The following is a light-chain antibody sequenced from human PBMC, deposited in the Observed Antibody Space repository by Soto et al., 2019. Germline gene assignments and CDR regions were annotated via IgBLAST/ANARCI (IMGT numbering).Light chain of an antibody. V-gene: IGKV1-39*01. CDR1: QSISSY. J-gene: IGKJ1*01. CDR2: AAS. CDR3: QQSYCTPCT. Sequence: DIQMTQSPSSLSASVGDRVTITCRASQSISSYLNWYQQKPGKAPKLLIYAASSLQSGVPSRFSGSGSGTDFTLTISSLQSADLATYYCQQSYCTPCTFGQGTKVETK.